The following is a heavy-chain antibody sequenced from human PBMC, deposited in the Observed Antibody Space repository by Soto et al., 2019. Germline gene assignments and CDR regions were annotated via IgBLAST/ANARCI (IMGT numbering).Heavy chain of an antibody. CDR3: TTDLSGLWFGESDTTPRSY. CDR2: IKSKTDGGTT. D-gene: IGHD3-10*01. CDR1: GFTFSNAW. Sequence: PGGSLRLSCAASGFTFSNAWMSWVRQAPGKGLEWVGRIKSKTDGGTTDYAAPVKGRFTISRDDSKNTLYLQMNSLKTEDTAVYYCTTDLSGLWFGESDTTPRSYWGQGTLVTVSS. V-gene: IGHV3-15*01. J-gene: IGHJ4*02.